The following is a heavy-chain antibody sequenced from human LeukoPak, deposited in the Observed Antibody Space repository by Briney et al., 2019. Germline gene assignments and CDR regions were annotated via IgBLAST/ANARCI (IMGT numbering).Heavy chain of an antibody. CDR3: VRGVTSFSHWYFDL. Sequence: AGGSLRLSCAASGFTVSSNYMSWVRQAPGKGLESVSVIYSGGSTYYADSVKGRFTISRDNSKNTLYLQMNSLRAEDTAVYWGVRGVTSFSHWYFDLWGRGTLVTVSS. V-gene: IGHV3-53*05. CDR2: IYSGGST. CDR1: GFTVSSNY. J-gene: IGHJ2*01. D-gene: IGHD3-10*01.